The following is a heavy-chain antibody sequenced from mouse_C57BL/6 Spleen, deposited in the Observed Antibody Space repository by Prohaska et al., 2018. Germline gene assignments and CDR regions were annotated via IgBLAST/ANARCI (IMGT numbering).Heavy chain of an antibody. CDR2: IWSGGST. CDR1: GFSLTSYG. Sequence: QVQLKQSGPGLVQPSQSLSITCTVSGFSLTSYGVHWVRQSPGKGLERLGVIWSGGSTDYNAAFMSRLSITKDNSKSQVFFKMNSLQADDTAIYYCAESWGYGSSYAMDYWGQGTSVTVSS. D-gene: IGHD1-1*01. CDR3: AESWGYGSSYAMDY. V-gene: IGHV2-5*01. J-gene: IGHJ4*01.